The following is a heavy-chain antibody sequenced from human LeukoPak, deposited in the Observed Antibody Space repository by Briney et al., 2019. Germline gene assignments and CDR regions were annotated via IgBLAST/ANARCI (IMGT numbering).Heavy chain of an antibody. V-gene: IGHV3-7*01. Sequence: PGGSLRLSCAASGFTFSSYWMSWVRQAPGKGLEWVANIKQDGSEKYYVDSVKGRFTISRDNAKNSLYLQMNSLRADDTAVYYCAKEVGRLFLLAFDIWGQGTMVTVSS. CDR1: GFTFSSYW. J-gene: IGHJ3*02. CDR3: AKEVGRLFLLAFDI. CDR2: IKQDGSEK. D-gene: IGHD3-3*01.